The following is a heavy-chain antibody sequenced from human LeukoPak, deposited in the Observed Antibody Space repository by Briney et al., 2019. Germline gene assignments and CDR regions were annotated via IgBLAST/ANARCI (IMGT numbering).Heavy chain of an antibody. Sequence: GGSLRLSCAASGFTFNNYWMSWVRQAPGKGLEWVANIKQDGIEKYYVDSVKGRFTISRDNSKNTLYLQMNSLRTEDTALYYCAKDGVLAATRVYFDYWGQGTLVTVSS. CDR3: AKDGVLAATRVYFDY. D-gene: IGHD2-15*01. J-gene: IGHJ4*02. V-gene: IGHV3-7*01. CDR2: IKQDGIEK. CDR1: GFTFNNYW.